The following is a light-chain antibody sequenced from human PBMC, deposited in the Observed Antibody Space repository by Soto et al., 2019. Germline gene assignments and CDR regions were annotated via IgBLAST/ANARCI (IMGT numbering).Light chain of an antibody. J-gene: IGKJ1*01. Sequence: EIVLTQSPGTLSLSPGERATLSCRASQNVGSNYLAWYQQKPGQAPRILIFGASGSATVIPDRFSGSGSGADFTFSNRRLEPEDFAVYYGQQYCSLSWKLGQETKMYIK. CDR1: QNVGSNY. V-gene: IGKV3-20*01. CDR2: GAS. CDR3: QQYCSLSWK.